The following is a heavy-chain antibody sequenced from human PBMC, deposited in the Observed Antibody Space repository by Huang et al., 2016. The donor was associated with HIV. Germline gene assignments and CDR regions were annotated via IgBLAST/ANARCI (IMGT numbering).Heavy chain of an antibody. D-gene: IGHD3-16*01. Sequence: QMHLQQWGAGLLKPSETLSLTCAVYGGSFNDYYCRWIRQSPGKGLEYIGEGNHIGSPNFKPPVKSRVTLSVDTSKNQFSLKVASVTAADTAVYYCARGPPQYDSVWGSHHLPEGGWTSYYHNGMDVWGQGTTVTVSS. V-gene: IGHV4-34*02. CDR1: GGSFNDYY. CDR3: ARGPPQYDSVWGSHHLPEGGWTSYYHNGMDV. J-gene: IGHJ6*02. CDR2: GNHIGSP.